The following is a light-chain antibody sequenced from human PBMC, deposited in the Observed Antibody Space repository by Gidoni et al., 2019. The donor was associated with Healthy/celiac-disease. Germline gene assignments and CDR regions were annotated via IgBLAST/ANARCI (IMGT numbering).Light chain of an antibody. CDR2: GAS. CDR1: QSVSSN. V-gene: IGKV3-15*01. Sequence: EIVMTQSPATLPVSPGERATLSCRASQSVSSNLAWYQQKPGQAPRLLIYGASTRATGIPARFSGSGSGTEFTLTISSLQSEDFAVYYCQQYNNWLGGTFXQXTKVEIK. J-gene: IGKJ1*01. CDR3: QQYNNWLGGT.